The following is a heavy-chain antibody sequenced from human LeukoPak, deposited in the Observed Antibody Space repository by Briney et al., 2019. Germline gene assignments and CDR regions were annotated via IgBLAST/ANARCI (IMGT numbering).Heavy chain of an antibody. CDR1: GGVISSSNW. D-gene: IGHD6-19*01. CDR2: IYHSGST. V-gene: IGHV4-4*02. Sequence: SETLSLTCAVSGGVISSSNWWSWVRPPPGKGLEWIGEIYHSGSTNYNPSLKSRVTISVDKSKNQFSLKLSSVTAADTAVYHCARGVPVAGLDFWGQGTLVTVSS. CDR3: ARGVPVAGLDF. J-gene: IGHJ4*02.